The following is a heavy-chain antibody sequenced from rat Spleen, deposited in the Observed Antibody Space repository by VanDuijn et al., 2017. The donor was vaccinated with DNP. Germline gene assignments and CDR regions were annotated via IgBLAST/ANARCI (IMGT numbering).Heavy chain of an antibody. V-gene: IGHV5-20*01. J-gene: IGHJ3*01. CDR3: ATGVYGGYEDWFAY. D-gene: IGHD1-11*01. Sequence: EVQLVESGGGLVQPGGSLRLSCAASGFTFRDHYMAWVRQIPQKGLEWVASISYDGVHAYYRGSVKGRFTISRDNAKNSLYLQMDSLRSEDTATYYCATGVYGGYEDWFAYWGQGTLVTVSS. CDR2: ISYDGVHA. CDR1: GFTFRDHY.